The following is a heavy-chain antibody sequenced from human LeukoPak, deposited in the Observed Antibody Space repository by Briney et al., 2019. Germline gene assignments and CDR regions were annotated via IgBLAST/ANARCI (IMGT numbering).Heavy chain of an antibody. V-gene: IGHV3-48*04. CDR3: ARGGAARPDY. CDR2: ISSTSTNI. Sequence: GGSLRLSCAASGFTFSNYGMNWVRQAPGKGLEWVSYISSTSTNINYADSVRGRFTISRDNAKRSLYLQMNSLRVEDRAVYYCARGGAARPDYWGQGTLVNVSS. CDR1: GFTFSNYG. D-gene: IGHD6-6*01. J-gene: IGHJ4*02.